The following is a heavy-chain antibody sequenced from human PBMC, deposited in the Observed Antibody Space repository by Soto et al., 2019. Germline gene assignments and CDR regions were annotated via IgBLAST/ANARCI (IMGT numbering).Heavy chain of an antibody. CDR3: ARINDFWSGLTFDP. V-gene: IGHV1-69*06. CDR2: IIPIFGTA. CDR1: GGSLSNHA. Sequence: SVKVSCKASGGSLSNHATSWVRQAPGQGLEWMGGIIPIFGTANYAQKFQGRVTITADKSTSTAYMELSSLRSEDTAVYYCARINDFWSGLTFDPWGQGTLVTVSS. D-gene: IGHD3-3*01. J-gene: IGHJ5*02.